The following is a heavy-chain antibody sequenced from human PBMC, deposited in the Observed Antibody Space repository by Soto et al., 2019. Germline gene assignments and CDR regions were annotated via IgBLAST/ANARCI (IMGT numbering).Heavy chain of an antibody. Sequence: EVQLVEFGGGLEKPGGSLRLSCTASGLPFSNAWMNWVRQAPGKGLEWVGLIKSKVDGETTDLASPVKDRFTVSRDDSKNTVYLQMNSLKTEDTAVYYCHDSGDLGDFWGQGTLVTVSS. CDR2: IKSKVDGETT. CDR3: HDSGDLGDF. J-gene: IGHJ4*02. V-gene: IGHV3-15*01. CDR1: GLPFSNAW. D-gene: IGHD3-10*01.